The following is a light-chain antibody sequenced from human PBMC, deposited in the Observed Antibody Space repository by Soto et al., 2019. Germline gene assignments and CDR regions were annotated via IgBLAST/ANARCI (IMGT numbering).Light chain of an antibody. J-gene: IGKJ5*01. CDR2: GAS. CDR3: HHYGGSPIT. Sequence: EIVLTQSPGTLSFSPGERATLSCRASQSVNSDYLGWFQQKPGQAPRLLIYGASTRATGIPDRFSGSGSGTDFTLTISRLEPEDFAVYYCHHYGGSPITFGQGTRLEIK. CDR1: QSVNSDY. V-gene: IGKV3-20*01.